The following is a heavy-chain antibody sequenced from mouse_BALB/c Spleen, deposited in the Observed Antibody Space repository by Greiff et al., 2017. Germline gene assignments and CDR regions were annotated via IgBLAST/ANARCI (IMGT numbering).Heavy chain of an antibody. CDR2: INSNGGST. J-gene: IGHJ2*01. D-gene: IGHD1-1*02. V-gene: IGHV5-6-3*01. Sequence: EVMLVESGGGLVQPGGSLKLSCAASGFTFSSYGMSWVRQTPDKRLELVATINSNGGSTYYPDSMKGRFTISRDNTKNTLYLQMSSLKSEDTAMYYCAREGDYGLDYWGQGTTLTVSS. CDR3: AREGDYGLDY. CDR1: GFTFSSYG.